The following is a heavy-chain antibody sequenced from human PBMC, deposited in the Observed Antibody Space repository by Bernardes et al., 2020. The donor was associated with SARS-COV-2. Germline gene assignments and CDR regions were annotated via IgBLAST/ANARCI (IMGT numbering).Heavy chain of an antibody. CDR1: GGSVSSNSYS. CDR3: ARIAMAGNFFDY. J-gene: IGHJ4*02. D-gene: IGHD6-19*01. V-gene: IGHV4-61*01. Sequence: SETLSLTCTVSGGSVSSNSYSWSWLRQPPGKGLEWIGHIYYSGSTNYRPSLKSRVTISLQKSKNQFSLKLNSLTAADTAVYYCARIAMAGNFFDYWGQGILVTVSS. CDR2: IYYSGST.